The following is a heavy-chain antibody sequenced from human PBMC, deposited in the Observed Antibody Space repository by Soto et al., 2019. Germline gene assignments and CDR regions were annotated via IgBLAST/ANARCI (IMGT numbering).Heavy chain of an antibody. CDR2: ISGSGGST. D-gene: IGHD3-22*01. V-gene: IGHV3-23*01. CDR1: GFTFSSYA. Sequence: EVQLLESGGGLVQPGGSLRLSCAASGFTFSSYAMSWVRQAPGKGLEWVSAISGSGGSTYYADSVKGRFTISRDNSKNTLYLQMNSLRAEDTAVYYCASFLYYYDSSGRDAFDIWGQGTMVTVSS. CDR3: ASFLYYYDSSGRDAFDI. J-gene: IGHJ3*02.